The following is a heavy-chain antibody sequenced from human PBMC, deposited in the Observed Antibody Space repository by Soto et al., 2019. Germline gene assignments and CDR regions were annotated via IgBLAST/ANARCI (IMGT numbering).Heavy chain of an antibody. D-gene: IGHD1-26*01. CDR2: ISGDGNDK. J-gene: IGHJ4*02. Sequence: QVQLVESGGGVVQPGRSLRLSCAASGFIFRNFGMHWVCRAPGKGLEWVATISGDGNDKYYPDSMKGRFTISRDNFNNTLYLQLNSLRPEDTAVYHCVQGASTAHQPLDSWGQGVLVTVSS. CDR1: GFIFRNFG. V-gene: IGHV3-30*03. CDR3: VQGASTAHQPLDS.